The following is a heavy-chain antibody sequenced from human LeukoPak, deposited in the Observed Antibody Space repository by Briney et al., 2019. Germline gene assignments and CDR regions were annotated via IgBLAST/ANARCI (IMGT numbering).Heavy chain of an antibody. Sequence: ASVKVSCKTSGYTFTSYYIHWLRQAPGQRFEWMGWSDPKSGATKYEHFQGRVTMTRDTSISTAYMELGRLTSDDTAVYYCARGNFYDNKGYSPELRYWGQGTLVIVSS. CDR3: ARGNFYDNKGYSPELRY. J-gene: IGHJ4*02. CDR2: SDPKSGAT. CDR1: GYTFTSYY. V-gene: IGHV1-2*02. D-gene: IGHD3-10*01.